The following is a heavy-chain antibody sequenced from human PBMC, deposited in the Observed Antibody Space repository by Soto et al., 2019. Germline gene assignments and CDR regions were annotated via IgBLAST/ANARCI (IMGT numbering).Heavy chain of an antibody. V-gene: IGHV3-23*01. CDR1: GFTFSSYA. D-gene: IGHD6-6*01. CDR3: AKLTYGGSSPPRRNFDY. CDR2: ISGSGGST. Sequence: GGSLRLSCAASGFTFSSYAMSWVRQAPGKXLEWVSAISGSGGSTDYADSVKGRFTISRDNSKNTRYLQMNSLRAEDTAVYYCAKLTYGGSSPPRRNFDYWGQGTLVTVPP. J-gene: IGHJ4*02.